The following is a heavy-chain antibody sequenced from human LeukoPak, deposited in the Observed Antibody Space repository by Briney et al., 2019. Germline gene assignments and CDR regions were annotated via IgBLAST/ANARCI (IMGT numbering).Heavy chain of an antibody. Sequence: PGGSLRLSCAASGFTFGSYGMHWVRQAPGKGLEWVAVIWYNGNNKYYADSVKGRFTISRDNSKNTLSLQMDSLRAEDTAVYYCARRTDYFDYWGQGTLVTVSS. J-gene: IGHJ4*02. CDR2: IWYNGNNK. CDR3: ARRTDYFDY. V-gene: IGHV3-33*01. CDR1: GFTFGSYG.